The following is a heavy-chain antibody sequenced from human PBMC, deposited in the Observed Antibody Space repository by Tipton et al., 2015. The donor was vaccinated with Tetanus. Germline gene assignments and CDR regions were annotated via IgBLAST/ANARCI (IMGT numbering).Heavy chain of an antibody. Sequence: GLVKPSETLSLTCTVSDGPVSSGGHYWGWVRQLPGKGLEWIGCIYYSGTTYYNPSLRSRLSISVDTSKNQFSLSLASVTAADTAIYYCARAELRRGFSGYLYYDLWGRGILVTVSS. CDR3: ARAELRRGFSGYLYYDL. J-gene: IGHJ2*01. V-gene: IGHV4-31*03. CDR2: IYYSGTT. D-gene: IGHD5-12*01. CDR1: DGPVSSGGHY.